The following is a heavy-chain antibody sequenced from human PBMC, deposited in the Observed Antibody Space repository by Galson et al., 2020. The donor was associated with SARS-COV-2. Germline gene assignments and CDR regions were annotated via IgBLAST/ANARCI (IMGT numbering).Heavy chain of an antibody. J-gene: IGHJ4*02. CDR3: ARHLNGGTDY. CDR2: VYYSGTT. D-gene: IGHD3-9*01. V-gene: IGHV4-39*01. Sequence: PPGKGLEWIGSVYYSGTTYYNPSLKSRVSMSVDTSKDQFSLKLSSVTAADTAVYYCARHLNGGTDYWGQGTLVTVSS.